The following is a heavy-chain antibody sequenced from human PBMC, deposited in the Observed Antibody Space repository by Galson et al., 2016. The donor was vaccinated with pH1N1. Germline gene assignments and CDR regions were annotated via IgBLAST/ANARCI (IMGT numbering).Heavy chain of an antibody. D-gene: IGHD3-22*01. CDR2: IYWDDDK. Sequence: PALVKPTQTLTLTCTFSGFSLTTTGVGVGWIRQPPGEALEWLALIYWDDDKRYRQSLKNRLTLTNDNSRNEVVLTMTNMDPVDTATYYCVRTIHRLGYGPDYWGQGILVTVSS. J-gene: IGHJ4*02. CDR1: GFSLTTTGVG. CDR3: VRTIHRLGYGPDY. V-gene: IGHV2-5*02.